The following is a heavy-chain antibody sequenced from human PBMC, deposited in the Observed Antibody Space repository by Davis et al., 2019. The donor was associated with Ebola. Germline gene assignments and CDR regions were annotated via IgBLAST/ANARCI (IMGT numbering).Heavy chain of an antibody. J-gene: IGHJ4*02. CDR2: IYYSGST. CDR3: ARGLASHYYDSSGYYGTPYFDY. D-gene: IGHD3-22*01. CDR1: GGSISSYY. Sequence: SETLSLTCTVSGGSISSYYWSWIRQPPGKGLEWIGYIYYSGSTNYNPSLKSRVTISVDTSKNQFSLKLSSVTAADTAVYYCARGLASHYYDSSGYYGTPYFDYWGQGTLVTVSS. V-gene: IGHV4-59*01.